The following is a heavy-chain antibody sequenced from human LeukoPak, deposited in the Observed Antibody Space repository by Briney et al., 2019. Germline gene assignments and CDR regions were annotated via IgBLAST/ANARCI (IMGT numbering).Heavy chain of an antibody. CDR3: AREDATVTSIDY. CDR1: GYTFTSYD. Sequence: ASVKVSCKASGYTFTSYDINWVRQATGQGLEWMGWMNPNSGNTGYAQKFQGRVTMTRNTSISTAYMELSSLRSEVTAVYYCAREDATVTSIDYWGQGTLVTVSS. J-gene: IGHJ4*02. V-gene: IGHV1-8*01. CDR2: MNPNSGNT. D-gene: IGHD4-17*01.